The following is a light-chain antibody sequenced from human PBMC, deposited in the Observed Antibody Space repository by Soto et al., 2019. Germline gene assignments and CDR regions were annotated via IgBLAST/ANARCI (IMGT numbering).Light chain of an antibody. J-gene: IGKJ1*01. CDR1: QSVRSN. CDR2: GAS. V-gene: IGKV3-15*01. CDR3: QHYNNWPPWT. Sequence: IVMTQSPATLSVSPGERVTPSCRASQSVRSNLVWYQQRPGQAPRLLIYGASSRATGIPARFSGSGSGTEFTLTISSLQSEDFAAYYCQHYNNWPPWTFGQGTKVDIK.